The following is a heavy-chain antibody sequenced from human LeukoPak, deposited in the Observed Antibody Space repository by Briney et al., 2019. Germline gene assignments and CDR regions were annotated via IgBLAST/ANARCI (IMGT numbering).Heavy chain of an antibody. V-gene: IGHV1-8*03. Sequence: GASVKVSCKASGYTFTSYDINWVRQATGQGLEWMGWMNPNSGNTGYAQKFQGRVTITRNTSISTAYMELSSLRSEDTAVYYCGVSGNDYYYYYMDVWGKGTTVTISS. CDR1: GYTFTSYD. D-gene: IGHD3-10*01. CDR2: MNPNSGNT. CDR3: GVSGNDYYYYYMDV. J-gene: IGHJ6*03.